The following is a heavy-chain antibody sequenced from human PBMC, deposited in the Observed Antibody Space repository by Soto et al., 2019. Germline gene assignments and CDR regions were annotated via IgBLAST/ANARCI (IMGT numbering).Heavy chain of an antibody. CDR2: ISAYNGNT. CDR3: ARRGTPIDY. V-gene: IGHV1-18*01. Sequence: QVQLVQSGAEVKKPGASVKVSCKASGYTFTTFGISWVRQAPGQGRELMGWISAYNGNTNYAQKFQGRVTMTTDTATSTAYMEVRSLGFDDTAVYDCARRGTPIDYWGQGTLVTVSS. D-gene: IGHD3-16*01. J-gene: IGHJ4*02. CDR1: GYTFTTFG.